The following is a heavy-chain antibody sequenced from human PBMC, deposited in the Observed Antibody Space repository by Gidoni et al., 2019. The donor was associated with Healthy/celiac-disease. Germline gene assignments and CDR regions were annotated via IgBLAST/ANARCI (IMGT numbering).Heavy chain of an antibody. Sequence: EVQLVESGGGLVQPGRSLRLSCAASGFTFDDYAMHWVRQAPGKGLEWVSGISWNSGSIGYADSVKGRFTISRDNAKNSLYLQMNSLRAEDTALYYCAKELYYYDSSGYPDYWGQGTLVTVSS. V-gene: IGHV3-9*01. CDR3: AKELYYYDSSGYPDY. D-gene: IGHD3-22*01. CDR2: ISWNSGSI. J-gene: IGHJ4*02. CDR1: GFTFDDYA.